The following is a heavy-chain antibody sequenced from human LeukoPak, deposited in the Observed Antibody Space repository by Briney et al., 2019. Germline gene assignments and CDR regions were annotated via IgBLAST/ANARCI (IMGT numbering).Heavy chain of an antibody. CDR1: GFTFRTYS. CDR2: ISSSSSYI. Sequence: GGSLRLSCEGSGFTFRTYSMNWVRQAPGKGLEWVSSISSSSSYIYYADSVKGRFTISRDNAKNSLYLQMNSLRAEDTAVYYCARVIGSGSFYISLDYWGQGTLVSVSS. CDR3: ARVIGSGSFYISLDY. V-gene: IGHV3-21*01. J-gene: IGHJ4*02. D-gene: IGHD3-10*01.